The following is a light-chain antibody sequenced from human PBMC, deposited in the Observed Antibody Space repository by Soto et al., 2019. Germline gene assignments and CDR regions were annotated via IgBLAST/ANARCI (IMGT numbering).Light chain of an antibody. J-gene: IGKJ1*01. CDR1: QSVLYSSNNKNY. Sequence: DIVMTQSPDSLAVSLGERATINCKSSQSVLYSSNNKNYLAWYQQKPGQAPRLLIYGAYSRATGIQDRFSGSGSGTDFTLTIRRLEPEDFAVYYCKQYVTSPWAFGQGTKVDIK. CDR3: KQYVTSPWA. CDR2: GAY. V-gene: IGKV4-1*01.